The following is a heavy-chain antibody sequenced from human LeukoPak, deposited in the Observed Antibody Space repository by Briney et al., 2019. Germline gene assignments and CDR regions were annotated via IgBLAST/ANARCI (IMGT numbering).Heavy chain of an antibody. CDR1: GFTFSSHA. V-gene: IGHV3-23*01. CDR2: ITGGGDSA. J-gene: IGHJ4*02. CDR3: VSGDTGSGYYY. Sequence: PGGSLRLSCGASGFTFSSHAMSWVRQTPERGLEWVSAITGGGDSAYYPDSVKGRFTISRDNSKNTLYLQMNNLGAEDTALYYCVSGDTGSGYYYGGQGTLVTVSS. D-gene: IGHD3-22*01.